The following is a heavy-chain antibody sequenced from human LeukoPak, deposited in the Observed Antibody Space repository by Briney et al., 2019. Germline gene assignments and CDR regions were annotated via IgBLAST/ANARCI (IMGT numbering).Heavy chain of an antibody. CDR3: ARDPVGPYSGYFDY. CDR2: IWNDGSNK. CDR1: GFSFNNYA. Sequence: PGGSLRLSCAASGFSFNNYAIHWVRQAPGKGLEWVAVIWNDGSNKYYADSVKGRFTISRDNSMNTLYLQMNSLRAEDTAVYYCARDPVGPYSGYFDYWGQGTLVTVSS. V-gene: IGHV3-33*08. D-gene: IGHD1-26*01. J-gene: IGHJ4*02.